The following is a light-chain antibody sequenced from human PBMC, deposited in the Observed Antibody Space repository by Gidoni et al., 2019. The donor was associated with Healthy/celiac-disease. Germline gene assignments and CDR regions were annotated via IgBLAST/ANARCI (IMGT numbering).Light chain of an antibody. CDR2: RNN. V-gene: IGLV1-47*01. CDR3: AAWDDSLSVYVV. J-gene: IGLJ2*01. CDR1: SSNIGSNY. Sequence: QSVLTQPTSASGTPGQRVTISCSGSSSNIGSNYVYWYQQLPGTAPKLLIYRNNQRPSGFPDRFSGSKPGTSASLAISGLRSEDEADYYCAAWDDSLSVYVVFGGGTKLTVL.